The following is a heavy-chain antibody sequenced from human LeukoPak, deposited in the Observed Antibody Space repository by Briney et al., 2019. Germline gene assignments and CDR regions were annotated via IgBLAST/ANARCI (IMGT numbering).Heavy chain of an antibody. D-gene: IGHD3-9*01. CDR3: ATATVLRYFDYFDP. CDR1: GGTFSNYA. Sequence: SVKVSCKASGGTFSNYAISWVRQAPGQGLEWMGGIIPLFGTSNYAQKFQGRVTITTDESTRTAYMDLSNLRFEDTAMYYCATATVLRYFDYFDPWGQGTLVTVSS. CDR2: IIPLFGTS. V-gene: IGHV1-69*05. J-gene: IGHJ5*02.